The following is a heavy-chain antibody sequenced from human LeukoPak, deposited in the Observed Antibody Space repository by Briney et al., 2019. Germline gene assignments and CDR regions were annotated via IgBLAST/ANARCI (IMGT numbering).Heavy chain of an antibody. J-gene: IGHJ5*02. V-gene: IGHV3-23*01. CDR2: ISGSGGST. D-gene: IGHD2-2*01. CDR3: AKDHRWGVVPAANLFDP. CDR1: GFTFSSYA. Sequence: GGSLRLSCSASGFTFSSYAMSWVRQAPGKGLEWVSAISGSGGSTYYADSVKGRFTISRDNSKNTLYLQMNSLRAEDTAVYYCAKDHRWGVVPAANLFDPWGQGTLVTVSS.